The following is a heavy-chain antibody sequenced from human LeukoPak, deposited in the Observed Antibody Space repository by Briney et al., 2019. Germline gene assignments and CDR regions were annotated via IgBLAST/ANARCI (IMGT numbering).Heavy chain of an antibody. CDR3: AKVEMDYYDSSGYYYFDY. J-gene: IGHJ4*02. CDR2: IDESGGSI. Sequence: GGSLRLSCAATGFTFSSDAMSWVRQAPGKGLEWVSGIDESGGSIYYADSVKGRFTISRDNSKNTLYLQMNSLRAEDTAVYYCAKVEMDYYDSSGYYYFDYWGQGTLVTVSS. CDR1: GFTFSSDA. D-gene: IGHD3-22*01. V-gene: IGHV3-23*01.